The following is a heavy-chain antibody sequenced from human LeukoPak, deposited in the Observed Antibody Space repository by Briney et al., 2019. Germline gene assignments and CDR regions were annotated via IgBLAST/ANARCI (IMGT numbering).Heavy chain of an antibody. CDR1: GFTVINNY. CDR3: AKGGGYEAQYYYYYLDV. J-gene: IGHJ6*03. V-gene: IGHV3-66*01. Sequence: AGGSLRLSCAASGFTVINNYMSWVRQAPGKGLEWVSLIYGGGRTYYADSVKGRFTISRDNSKNTLYLQMKSLRAEDTAVYYCAKGGGYEAQYYYYYLDVWGKGTTVTISS. D-gene: IGHD5-12*01. CDR2: IYGGGRT.